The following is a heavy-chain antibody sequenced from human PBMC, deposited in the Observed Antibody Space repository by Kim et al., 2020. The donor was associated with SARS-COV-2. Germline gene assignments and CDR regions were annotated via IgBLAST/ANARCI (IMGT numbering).Heavy chain of an antibody. D-gene: IGHD5-18*01. V-gene: IGHV3-48*04. J-gene: IGHJ4*02. CDR1: GFTFSSYS. Sequence: GGSLRLSCAGSGFTFSSYSMNWVRQAPGKGLEWISYISSSSNTIDYADSVKGRFTISRDNAKNSLFLQMNSLRAEDTAVYYCARLRGYSYGYADNWGQGT. CDR3: ARLRGYSYGYADN. CDR2: ISSSSNTI.